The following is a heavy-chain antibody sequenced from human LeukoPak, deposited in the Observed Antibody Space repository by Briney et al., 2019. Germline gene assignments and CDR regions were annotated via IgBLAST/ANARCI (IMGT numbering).Heavy chain of an antibody. D-gene: IGHD2-15*01. CDR1: GFTFSNFG. CDR2: ISDNGRRT. CDR3: ARDRIGKYSIDY. J-gene: IGHJ4*02. Sequence: GGSVRLSCAASGFTFSNFGLNWVRQAPGKGLEWVAFISDNGRRTYYLESVEGLFTISRDGSKNTLYLQMNSLRVEDTAVYYCARDRIGKYSIDYWGQGTLVTVSS. V-gene: IGHV3-33*08.